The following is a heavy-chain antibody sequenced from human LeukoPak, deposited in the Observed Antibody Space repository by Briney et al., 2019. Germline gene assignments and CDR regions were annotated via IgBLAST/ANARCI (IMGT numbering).Heavy chain of an antibody. CDR1: GFSLSTSGMC. Sequence: SGPALVKPTQTLTLTCTFSGFSLSTSGMCVSWIRQPPGKALEWLARIDWDDDKYYSTSLKTRLTISKDTPKNQVVLTMTNMDPVDTATYYCARSRYYYDSSGYNYYYYMDVWGKGTTVTVSS. CDR3: ARSRYYYDSSGYNYYYYMDV. CDR2: IDWDDDK. J-gene: IGHJ6*03. D-gene: IGHD3-22*01. V-gene: IGHV2-70*11.